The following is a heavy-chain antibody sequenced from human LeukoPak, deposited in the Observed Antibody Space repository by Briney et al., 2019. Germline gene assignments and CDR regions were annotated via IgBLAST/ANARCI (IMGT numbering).Heavy chain of an antibody. CDR1: GGSISSSNW. J-gene: IGHJ6*02. V-gene: IGHV4-4*02. CDR2: IYHSGST. CDR3: ARVGSIAVAGKGEYYYYYGMDV. D-gene: IGHD6-19*01. Sequence: PSGTLSLTCAVSGGSISSSNWWSWVRQPPGKGLEWIGEIYHSGSTNYNPSLKSRVTISVDKSKNQFSLKLSSVTAADTAVYYCARVGSIAVAGKGEYYYYYGMDVWGQGTTVTVSS.